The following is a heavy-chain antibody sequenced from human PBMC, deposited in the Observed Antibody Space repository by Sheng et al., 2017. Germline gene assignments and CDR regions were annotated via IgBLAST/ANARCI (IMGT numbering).Heavy chain of an antibody. V-gene: IGHV3-74*01. CDR1: GFTFSSYW. D-gene: IGHD5-12*01. CDR2: LNSDGSST. CDR3: ARHGYNGFDY. J-gene: IGHJ4*02. Sequence: EVQLVESGGGLVQPGGSLRLSCAASGFTFSSYWMHWVRQAPGKGLVWVSRLNSDGSSTSYADSVKGRFTISRDNAKNTLYLQMNSLTAEDKAVYYCARHGYNGFDYWGQGTLVTVSS.